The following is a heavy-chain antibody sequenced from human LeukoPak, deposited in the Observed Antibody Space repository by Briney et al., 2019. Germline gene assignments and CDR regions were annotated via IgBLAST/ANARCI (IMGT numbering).Heavy chain of an antibody. D-gene: IGHD3-16*02. CDR2: ISSSSSYI. Sequence: GSLRLSCAASGFTFSSYSMNWVRQAPGKGLEWVSSISSSSSYIYYADSVKGRFTISRDNAKNSLYLQMNSLRAEDTAVYYCARDRDYDYVWGSYRTFDYWGQGTLVTVSS. V-gene: IGHV3-21*01. J-gene: IGHJ4*02. CDR1: GFTFSSYS. CDR3: ARDRDYDYVWGSYRTFDY.